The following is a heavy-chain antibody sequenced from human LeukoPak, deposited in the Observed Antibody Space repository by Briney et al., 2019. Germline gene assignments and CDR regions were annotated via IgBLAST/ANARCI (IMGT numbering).Heavy chain of an antibody. D-gene: IGHD2-2*01. Sequence: SETLSLTCAVSGYVISSGYYWGWIRQPPGKGLEGIGSIYHSGSSYYNPSLKSRVTISVDTPKNQFSLKLSSVTAADTAVYYCARRNIVVVPAAPHYYYYYYMDVWGKGTTVTVSS. CDR2: IYHSGSS. CDR3: ARRNIVVVPAAPHYYYYYYMDV. J-gene: IGHJ6*03. V-gene: IGHV4-38-2*01. CDR1: GYVISSGYY.